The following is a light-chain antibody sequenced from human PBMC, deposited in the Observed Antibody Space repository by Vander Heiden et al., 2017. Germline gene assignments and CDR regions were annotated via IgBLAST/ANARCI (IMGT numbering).Light chain of an antibody. CDR2: QAS. CDR1: QSVKSW. Sequence: QMAQSPSTLSASVGDTVTITCRASQSVKSWLAWHQQKPGKVPKLLIYQASTLESGVPSRFSGSESGTEFTLTISSLQPDDFAIYYCQQYNSYPWTFGQGTKVEI. J-gene: IGKJ1*01. V-gene: IGKV1-5*03. CDR3: QQYNSYPWT.